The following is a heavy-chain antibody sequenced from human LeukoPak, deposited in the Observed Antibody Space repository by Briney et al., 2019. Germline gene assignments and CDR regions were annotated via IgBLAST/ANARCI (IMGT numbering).Heavy chain of an antibody. D-gene: IGHD3-10*01. CDR3: ARDTYYYGSGSYCGPPGPYGMDV. V-gene: IGHV1-18*01. CDR1: GYTFTSYG. J-gene: IGHJ6*02. CDR2: ISAYNGNT. Sequence: ASVKVSCKASGYTFTSYGISWVRQAPGQGLEWMGWISAYNGNTNYAQKLQGRVTMTTDTSTSTAYMELRSLRSDDTAVYYCARDTYYYGSGSYCGPPGPYGMDVWGQGTTVTVSS.